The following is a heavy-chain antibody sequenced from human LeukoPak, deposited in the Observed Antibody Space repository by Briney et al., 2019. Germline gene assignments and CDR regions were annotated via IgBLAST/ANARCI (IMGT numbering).Heavy chain of an antibody. CDR2: IYYSGST. CDR3: ARRLARGGCLDP. J-gene: IGHJ5*02. Sequence: PSETLSLTYTVSGGSLSSYCWSWIRQPPGKGLEWIGYIYYSGSTNYNPSLKSRVTISVDTSKNQFSLKLSSVTAADTAVYYCARRLARGGCLDPWGQGTLVTVSS. D-gene: IGHD2-21*01. CDR1: GGSLSSYC. V-gene: IGHV4-59*08.